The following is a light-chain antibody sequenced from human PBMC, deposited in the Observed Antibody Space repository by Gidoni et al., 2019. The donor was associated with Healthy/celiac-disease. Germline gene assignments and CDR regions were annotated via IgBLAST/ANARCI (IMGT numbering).Light chain of an antibody. CDR1: QSLLHSNGYNY. CDR2: LGS. Sequence: DIVMTQSPLTLPVTPVEPASISCRSSQSLLHSNGYNYLEWYLQKPGQSPPLLIYLGSNRASGVPDRFSGSGSGTDFTLKIIRVEAVEVGVYYCMQALQTPITFGQGTRLEIK. V-gene: IGKV2-28*01. CDR3: MQALQTPIT. J-gene: IGKJ5*01.